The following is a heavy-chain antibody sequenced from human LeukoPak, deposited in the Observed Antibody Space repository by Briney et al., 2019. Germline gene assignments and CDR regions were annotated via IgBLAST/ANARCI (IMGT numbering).Heavy chain of an antibody. J-gene: IGHJ4*02. D-gene: IGHD5-18*01. CDR3: ARGCGRDTNCFDY. V-gene: IGHV3-13*04. CDR1: GFTFSSYD. CDR2: IGTAGDT. Sequence: PGGSLRLSCAASGFTFSSYDMHWVRHATGKGLEWVSAIGTAGDTYYPGSVNGRFTISRENAKNSLYLQMNSLRAGDTAVYYCARGCGRDTNCFDYWGQGTLVTVSS.